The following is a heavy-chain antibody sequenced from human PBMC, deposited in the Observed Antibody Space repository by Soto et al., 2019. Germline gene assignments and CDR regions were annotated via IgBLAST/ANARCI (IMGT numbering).Heavy chain of an antibody. CDR3: ARAFSGWYSGAFDY. CDR1: GGTFSSYA. J-gene: IGHJ4*02. V-gene: IGHV1-69*06. D-gene: IGHD6-19*01. Sequence: GASVKVSCKASGGTFSSYAISWVRQAPGQGLEWMGGIIPIFGTANYAQKFQGRVTITADTSTSTAYMELRSLRSDDTAVYYCARAFSGWYSGAFDYWGQGTLVTVSS. CDR2: IIPIFGTA.